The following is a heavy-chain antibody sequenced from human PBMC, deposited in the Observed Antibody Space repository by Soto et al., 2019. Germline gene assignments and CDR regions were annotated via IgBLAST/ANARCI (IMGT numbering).Heavy chain of an antibody. Sequence: QVQLQESGPGLVKPSQTLSLTCTVSGGSISSGGYYWNWIRQHPGKGLEWIGYIYYSGSTYYNPPLKSRVSMSVDTSKRQFSLKLSPLTATDTAVYYCARSVFPWGQGTLVTVSS. V-gene: IGHV4-31*03. J-gene: IGHJ5*02. CDR3: ARSVFP. CDR1: GGSISSGGYY. CDR2: IYYSGST.